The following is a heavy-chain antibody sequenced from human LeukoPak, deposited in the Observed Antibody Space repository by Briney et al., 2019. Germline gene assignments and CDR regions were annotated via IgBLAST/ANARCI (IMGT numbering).Heavy chain of an antibody. J-gene: IGHJ4*02. Sequence: GGSLRLSCAASGFTFSSYAMSWVRQAPGKGLEWVSAISGSGGSTYYADSVKGRFTISRDNSKNTLYLQMNSLRAEDTAVYYCTTAPKYYYDSSGLDYWGQGTLVTVSS. CDR3: TTAPKYYYDSSGLDY. CDR2: ISGSGGST. D-gene: IGHD3-22*01. V-gene: IGHV3-23*01. CDR1: GFTFSSYA.